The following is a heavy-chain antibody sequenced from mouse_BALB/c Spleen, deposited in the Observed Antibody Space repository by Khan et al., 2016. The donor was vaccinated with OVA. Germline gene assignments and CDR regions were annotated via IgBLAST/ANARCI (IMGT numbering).Heavy chain of an antibody. J-gene: IGHJ2*01. Sequence: EVQLQESGPGLVKPSQSLSLTCTVTGYSITSDYAWNWIRQFPGNQLEWMGFISYSGNTNYNPSLKSRISIPRDTSKNQFFLQLNSVTTEDTASNYCARVYGGDFDYWGQGTTLTVSS. D-gene: IGHD1-1*01. CDR1: GYSITSDYA. CDR2: ISYSGNT. CDR3: ARVYGGDFDY. V-gene: IGHV3-2*02.